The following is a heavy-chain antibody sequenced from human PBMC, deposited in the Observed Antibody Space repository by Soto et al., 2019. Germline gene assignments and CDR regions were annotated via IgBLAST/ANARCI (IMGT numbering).Heavy chain of an antibody. CDR3: ARDQRYFDWSHFDY. CDR1: GGTFSSYA. D-gene: IGHD3-9*01. J-gene: IGHJ4*02. Sequence: SVKVSCKASGGTFSSYAISWVRQAPGQGLEWMGGIIPIFGTANYAQKFQGRVTITADESTSTAYMELSSLRSEDTAVYYCARDQRYFDWSHFDYWGQGTLVTVSS. CDR2: IIPIFGTA. V-gene: IGHV1-69*13.